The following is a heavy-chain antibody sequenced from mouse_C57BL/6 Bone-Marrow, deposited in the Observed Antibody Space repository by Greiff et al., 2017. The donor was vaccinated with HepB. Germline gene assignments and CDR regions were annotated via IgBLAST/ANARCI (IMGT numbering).Heavy chain of an antibody. CDR2: ISSGGSYT. Sequence: EVQLVESGGDLVKPGGSLKLSCAASGFTFSSYGMSWVRQTPDKRLEWVATISSGGSYTYYPDSVKGRFTISRDNAKNNLYLQMSSLKSEDTAMYYCARQGGYYDYWGQGTTLTVSS. CDR3: ARQGGYYDY. V-gene: IGHV5-6*01. CDR1: GFTFSSYG. D-gene: IGHD2-3*01. J-gene: IGHJ2*01.